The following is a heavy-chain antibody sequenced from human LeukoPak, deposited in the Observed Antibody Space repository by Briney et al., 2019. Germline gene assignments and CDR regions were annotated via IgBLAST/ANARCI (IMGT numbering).Heavy chain of an antibody. CDR3: ATSSGWYEGDAFDI. CDR1: GGTFSSYA. CDR2: IIPILGIA. Sequence: ASVKVSCKASGGTFSSYAISWVRQAPGQGLEWMGRIIPILGIANYAQKFQGRVTITADKSTSTAYMELSSLRSEDTAVYYCATSSGWYEGDAFDIWGQGTMVTVSS. D-gene: IGHD6-19*01. V-gene: IGHV1-69*04. J-gene: IGHJ3*02.